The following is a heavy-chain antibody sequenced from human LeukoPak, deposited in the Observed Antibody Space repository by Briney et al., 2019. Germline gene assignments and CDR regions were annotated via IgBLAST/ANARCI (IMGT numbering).Heavy chain of an antibody. Sequence: SETLSLTCTVSGGSISSNSYYWGWIRQSPGKGLEWIGTIYSGSTYYSPSLKSRVTISVDTSKNQFSLKLSSVTAADTAVYYCARDSYDILTAADAFDIWGQGTMVTVSS. D-gene: IGHD3-9*01. J-gene: IGHJ3*02. CDR2: IYSGST. CDR3: ARDSYDILTAADAFDI. V-gene: IGHV4-39*02. CDR1: GGSISSNSYY.